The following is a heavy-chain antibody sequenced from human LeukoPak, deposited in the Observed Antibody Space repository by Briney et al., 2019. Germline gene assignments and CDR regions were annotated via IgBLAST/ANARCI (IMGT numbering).Heavy chain of an antibody. J-gene: IGHJ4*02. Sequence: GGSLRLSCAASGFTFSNFAMSWVRQAPGKGLEWVSVICGSGGTTYYADSVKGRFTISRDSSKNTLHLQMNSLRADDTAVYYCAKGGTGSCYSKADKWGQGTLVTVSS. V-gene: IGHV3-23*01. CDR2: ICGSGGTT. CDR3: AKGGTGSCYSKADK. CDR1: GFTFSNFA. D-gene: IGHD2-15*01.